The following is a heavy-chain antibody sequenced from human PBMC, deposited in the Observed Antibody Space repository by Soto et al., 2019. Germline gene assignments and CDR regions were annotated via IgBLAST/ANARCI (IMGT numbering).Heavy chain of an antibody. J-gene: IGHJ6*02. CDR1: CGSMRGSTSNCY. V-gene: IGHV4-59*13. CDR3: ARAMGDWGTYYYYYGFDV. CDR2: IYYSGAT. D-gene: IGHD3-16*01. Sequence: SEALSLTCSVSCGSMRGSTSNCYGSWSRRSPGKVLEWIGSIYYSGATNYKPPLESRLTISVDTSKNQFSLNLSSVTAADSAVYYCARAMGDWGTYYYYYGFDVWGQGTTVTVSS.